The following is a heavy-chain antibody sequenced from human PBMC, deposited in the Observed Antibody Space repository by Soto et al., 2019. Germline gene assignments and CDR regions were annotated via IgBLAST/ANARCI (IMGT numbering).Heavy chain of an antibody. CDR1: GYTLTGYW. J-gene: IGHJ6*02. D-gene: IGHD3-16*01. Sequence: PGESLKISCKGSGYTLTGYWIGWVRQMPGKGLEWMGIINPGDSDTRYSPSFQGQVTISVDKSIGTAYLRWSSLKASDTAIYYCAILGGEYYYAMDVWGQVTTVTVS. CDR2: INPGDSDT. V-gene: IGHV5-51*01. CDR3: AILGGEYYYAMDV.